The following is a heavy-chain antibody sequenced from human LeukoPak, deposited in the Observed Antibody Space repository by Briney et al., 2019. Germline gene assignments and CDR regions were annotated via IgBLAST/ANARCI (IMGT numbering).Heavy chain of an antibody. D-gene: IGHD1-1*01. J-gene: IGHJ4*02. V-gene: IGHV1-69*05. CDR3: ARDRNWNYLDY. Sequence: ASVKVSRKASGGTFSSYAISWVRQAPGQGLEWMGRIIPIFGTANYAQKFQGRVTITTDESTSTAYMELSSLRSEDTAVYYCARDRNWNYLDYWGQGTLVTVSS. CDR1: GGTFSSYA. CDR2: IIPIFGTA.